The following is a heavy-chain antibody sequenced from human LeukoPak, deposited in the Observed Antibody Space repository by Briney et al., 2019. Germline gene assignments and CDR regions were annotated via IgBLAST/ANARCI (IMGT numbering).Heavy chain of an antibody. J-gene: IGHJ3*02. CDR1: EFTFSSYA. V-gene: IGHV3-23*01. CDR2: ISGGGSST. CDR3: AKDSQADAFDI. Sequence: GGSLRLSCAASEFTFSSYAMSWVRQAPGKGLEWVSVISGGGSSTYYADSVKGRFTISRDNSKNTLYLQMNSLRAEDTALYYCAKDSQADAFDIWGQGTMVTASS.